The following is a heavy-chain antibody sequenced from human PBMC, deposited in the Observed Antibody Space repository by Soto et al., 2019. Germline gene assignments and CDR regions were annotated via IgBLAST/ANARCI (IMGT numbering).Heavy chain of an antibody. J-gene: IGHJ3*02. D-gene: IGHD2-2*01. Sequence: LGESLKISCKGSGYSFTSFWIGWVRQMPGKGLEWMGIIYPGDSDTRYSPSFQGQVTISADKYISTAYLHWSSLKASDTAMYYCARAPLRGIVVVPPEASAFDIWGQGTMVTVSS. CDR1: GYSFTSFW. CDR3: ARAPLRGIVVVPPEASAFDI. CDR2: IYPGDSDT. V-gene: IGHV5-51*01.